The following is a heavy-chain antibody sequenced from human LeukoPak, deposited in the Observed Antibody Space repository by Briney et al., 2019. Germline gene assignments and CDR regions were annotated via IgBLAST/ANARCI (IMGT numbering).Heavy chain of an antibody. D-gene: IGHD3-10*01. CDR1: GFTFSSYW. J-gene: IGHJ6*02. CDR2: IKQDGSEK. V-gene: IGHV3-7*03. CDR3: ARDQGNIIRGIIRQYYGLDV. Sequence: GGSLRLSCAASGFTFSSYWMNWVRQAPGKGLEWVANIKQDGSEKHYVDSVKGRFTISRDNAKNSLYLQMDSLRAEDAAVYYCARDQGNIIRGIIRQYYGLDVWGQGTTVTVSS.